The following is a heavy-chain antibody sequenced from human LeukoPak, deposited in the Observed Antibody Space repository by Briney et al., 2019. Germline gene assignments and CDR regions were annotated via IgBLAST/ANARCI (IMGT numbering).Heavy chain of an antibody. CDR1: GGTFSSYA. D-gene: IGHD1-26*01. Sequence: SVKVSCKASGGTFSSYAISWVRQAPGQGLEWMGGIIPIFGTANYAQKFQGRVTITADESTSTAYMELSSLRSEDTAVYYCARSDFRVVGATLWFDPWGQGTLVTVSS. CDR3: ARSDFRVVGATLWFDP. J-gene: IGHJ5*02. CDR2: IIPIFGTA. V-gene: IGHV1-69*13.